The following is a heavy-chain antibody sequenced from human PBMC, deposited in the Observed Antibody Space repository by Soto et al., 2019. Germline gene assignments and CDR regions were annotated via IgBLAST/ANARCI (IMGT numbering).Heavy chain of an antibody. D-gene: IGHD6-19*01. Sequence: EVQLLESGGDLVQPGGSLRLSCVASGFIFSNFGMSWVRQAPGQGLQWVSIIGVDGVTTYYADSVRGRFTISRDNSKNTLYLQMNSLRAEDTAIYYCVKDRTMAAPNDYFDYWGQGTLVTVSS. CDR3: VKDRTMAAPNDYFDY. V-gene: IGHV3-23*01. J-gene: IGHJ4*02. CDR1: GFIFSNFG. CDR2: IGVDGVTT.